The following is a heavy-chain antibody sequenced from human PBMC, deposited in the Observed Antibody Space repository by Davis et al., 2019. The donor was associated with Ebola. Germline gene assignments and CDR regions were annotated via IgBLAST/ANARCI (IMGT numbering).Heavy chain of an antibody. CDR1: GMIFSGSA. J-gene: IGHJ4*02. D-gene: IGHD5-12*01. CDR3: SRPGVDSLTLEN. V-gene: IGHV3-73*01. CDR2: IRTKPNNYET. Sequence: PGGSLRLSCAASGMIFSGSAMHWVRQAPGKGLEWVARIRTKPNNYETAYAASVKGRVTISRDDSKDTAYLQMNSLKTEDTAVYYCSRPGVDSLTLENWGQGTLVTVSS.